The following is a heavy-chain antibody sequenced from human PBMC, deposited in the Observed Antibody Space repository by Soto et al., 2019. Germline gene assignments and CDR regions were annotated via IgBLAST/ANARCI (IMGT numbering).Heavy chain of an antibody. D-gene: IGHD6-13*01. J-gene: IGHJ6*02. CDR2: ISNDGSNK. V-gene: IGHV3-30*18. Sequence: QVQLVESGGGVVHSGRSLRLSCAASGFTFSSYGIHWVRQAPGKGLEWVAVISNDGSNKYYADSVKGRFTISRDNSKNTLYLQMNSLRVEDTAVYYCAKGAGSSWYYGMDVWGQGTTVTVSS. CDR3: AKGAGSSWYYGMDV. CDR1: GFTFSSYG.